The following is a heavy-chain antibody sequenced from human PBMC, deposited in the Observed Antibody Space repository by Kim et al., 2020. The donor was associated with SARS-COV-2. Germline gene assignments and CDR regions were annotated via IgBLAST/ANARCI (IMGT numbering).Heavy chain of an antibody. CDR2: GIA. Sequence: GIATYNPSLQSRATLSVDTSKNRFSLKLTSVTAADTAVYYCAKGGRSALASWGQGALVTVSP. CDR3: AKGGRSALAS. J-gene: IGHJ4*02. D-gene: IGHD6-19*01. V-gene: IGHV4-4*07.